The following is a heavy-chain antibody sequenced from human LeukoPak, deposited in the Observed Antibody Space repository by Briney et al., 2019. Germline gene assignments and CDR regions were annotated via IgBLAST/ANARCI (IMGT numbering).Heavy chain of an antibody. J-gene: IGHJ3*01. CDR2: MKGDGSEI. V-gene: IGHV3-7*01. CDR3: ARPAYTAAYDL. Sequence: GGSLRLSCAASGFTFSTYWMTWVRQAPGKGLEWVANMKGDGSEIHYVVSVKGRFTISRDNAKNSLYLQMNYLRVEDTAVYYCARPAYTAAYDLWGQGTMVTVSS. D-gene: IGHD3-16*01. CDR1: GFTFSTYW.